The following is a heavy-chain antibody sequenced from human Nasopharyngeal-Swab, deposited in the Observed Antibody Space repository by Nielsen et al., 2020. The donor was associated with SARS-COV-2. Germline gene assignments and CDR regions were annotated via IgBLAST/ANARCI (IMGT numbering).Heavy chain of an antibody. V-gene: IGHV3-33*01. D-gene: IGHD3-3*01. CDR3: AREGIFGVVTGMDV. CDR1: GFTFSSYG. CDR2: IWYDGSNK. Sequence: GSLKISCTASGFTFSSYGMHWVRQAPGKGLEWVAVIWYDGSNKYYADSVKGRFTISRDNSKNTLYLQMNSLRAEDTAVYYCAREGIFGVVTGMDVWGKGTTVTVSS. J-gene: IGHJ6*03.